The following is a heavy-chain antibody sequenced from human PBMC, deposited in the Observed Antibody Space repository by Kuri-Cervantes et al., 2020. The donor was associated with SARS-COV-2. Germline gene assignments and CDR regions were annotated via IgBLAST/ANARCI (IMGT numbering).Heavy chain of an antibody. CDR3: ARAYSGSYYSWLDP. J-gene: IGHJ5*02. CDR2: ISYDGSNK. CDR1: GFTFSSYA. D-gene: IGHD1-26*01. V-gene: IGHV3-30-3*01. Sequence: LSLTCAASGFTFSSYAMHWVRQATGKALEWVAVISYDGSNKYYADSVKGRFTISRDNYKNTLYLQMNSLRAEDTAVYYCARAYSGSYYSWLDPWGQGTLVTVSS.